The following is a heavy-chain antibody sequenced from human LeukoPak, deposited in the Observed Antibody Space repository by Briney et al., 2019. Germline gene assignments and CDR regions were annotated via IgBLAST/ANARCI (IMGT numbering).Heavy chain of an antibody. V-gene: IGHV3-7*01. D-gene: IGHD6-19*01. J-gene: IGHJ4*02. Sequence: GGSLGLSCAASQFTFSNYWMSWVHHAPGKGLEPVAHTSQDGTSNHYLDSVRVLFTTYRDNAETSPYLQMDSLTAEDTAVYYCATTVPGYPDDYFDNWGQGTLVTVSS. CDR1: QFTFSNYW. CDR2: TSQDGTSN. CDR3: ATTVPGYPDDYFDN.